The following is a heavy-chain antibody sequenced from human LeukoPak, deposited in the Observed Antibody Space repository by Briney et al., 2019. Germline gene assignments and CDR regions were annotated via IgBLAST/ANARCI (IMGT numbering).Heavy chain of an antibody. V-gene: IGHV4-34*01. CDR2: INHSGST. D-gene: IGHD2-2*01. CDR3: ARGRMCSSTSCYHNWFDP. Sequence: PSETLSLTCAVYGGSFSGYYWSWIRQPPGKGLEWIGEINHSGSTNYNPSLKSRVTISVDTSKNQFSLKLSSVTAADTAVYYCARGRMCSSTSCYHNWFDPWGQGTLSPSPQ. J-gene: IGHJ5*02. CDR1: GGSFSGYY.